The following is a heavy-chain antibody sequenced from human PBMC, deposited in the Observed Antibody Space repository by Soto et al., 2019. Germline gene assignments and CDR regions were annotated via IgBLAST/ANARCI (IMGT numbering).Heavy chain of an antibody. Sequence: QVQLVQSGAEVKKPGASVKVSCKASGYTFTSYGISWVRQAPGQGLEWMGWISAYNGNTNYAQKLQGRVTMTTDTSPSTAYMELRSLRSDDTAVYYCARDYYSGYYSSYWYFDLWGRGTLVTVSS. CDR1: GYTFTSYG. D-gene: IGHD3-22*01. V-gene: IGHV1-18*01. CDR2: ISAYNGNT. J-gene: IGHJ2*01. CDR3: ARDYYSGYYSSYWYFDL.